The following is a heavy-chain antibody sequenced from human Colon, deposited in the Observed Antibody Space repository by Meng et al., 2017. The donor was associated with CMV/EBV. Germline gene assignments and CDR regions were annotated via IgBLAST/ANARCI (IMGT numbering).Heavy chain of an antibody. CDR1: GYTFSDYH. CDR2: INSNSGAT. D-gene: IGHD1-26*01. Sequence: QVQLVQAGAEVKKPGASVKVACKTSGYTFSDYHIPGVRQAPGQGLEWMGWINSNSGATDYAQKFQGRFTMTRDTSITTVYMELSSLRSDDTAVYYCARDPSGSRVPFDYWGQGSLVTAFS. J-gene: IGHJ4*02. CDR3: ARDPSGSRVPFDY. V-gene: IGHV1-2*02.